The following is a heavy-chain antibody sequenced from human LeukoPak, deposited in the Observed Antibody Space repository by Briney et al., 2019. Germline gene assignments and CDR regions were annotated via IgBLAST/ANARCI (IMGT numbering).Heavy chain of an antibody. CDR2: IYYSGST. V-gene: IGHV4-59*05. J-gene: IGHJ4*02. CDR3: ARLATVPSGGFDY. CDR1: GGSISSYY. Sequence: SETLSLTCTVSGGSISSYYWSWIRQPPGKGLEWIGSIYYSGSTYYNPSLKSRVTISVDTSKNQFSLNLSSVTAADTAVYYCARLATVPSGGFDYWGQGTLVTVSS. D-gene: IGHD4-17*01.